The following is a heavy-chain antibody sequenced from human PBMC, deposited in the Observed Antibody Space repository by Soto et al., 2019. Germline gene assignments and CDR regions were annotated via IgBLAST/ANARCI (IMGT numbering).Heavy chain of an antibody. Sequence: GESLKISCKGSGYSFTSYWISWVRQMPGKGLEWMGRIDPSDSYTNYSPSFQGHVTISADKSISTAYLQWSSLKASDTAMYYCARPREAYCSAGSCLPYWGQATLISAS. CDR3: ARPREAYCSAGSCLPY. J-gene: IGHJ4*02. CDR1: GYSFTSYW. V-gene: IGHV5-10-1*01. D-gene: IGHD2-15*01. CDR2: IDPSDSYT.